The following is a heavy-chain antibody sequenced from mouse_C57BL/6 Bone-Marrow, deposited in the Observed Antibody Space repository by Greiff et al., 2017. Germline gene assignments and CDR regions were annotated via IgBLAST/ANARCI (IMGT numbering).Heavy chain of an antibody. CDR3: TRDGYYGSSYYFDY. CDR1: GFTFSSYA. V-gene: IGHV5-9-1*02. J-gene: IGHJ2*01. CDR2: ISSGGDNI. Sequence: EVQRVESGEGLVKPGGSLKLSCAASGFTFSSYAMSWVRQTPEKRLEWVAYISSGGDNIYYADTVKGRFTISRDNARNTLYLQMSSLKSEDTAMYYCTRDGYYGSSYYFDYWGQGTTLTVSS. D-gene: IGHD1-1*01.